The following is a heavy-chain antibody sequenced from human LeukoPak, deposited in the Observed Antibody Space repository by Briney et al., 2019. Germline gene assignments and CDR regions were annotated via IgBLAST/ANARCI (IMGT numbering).Heavy chain of an antibody. J-gene: IGHJ4*02. D-gene: IGHD6-19*01. CDR3: ARTSGGWYSPYFDY. Sequence: EASVKVSCKASGGTFSSYAISWVRQAPGQGLEWMGRIIPIFGTANYAQKFQGRVTITADKSTSTAYMELSSLRSEDTAVYYCARTSGGWYSPYFDYWGQGTLVTVSS. CDR2: IIPIFGTA. V-gene: IGHV1-69*06. CDR1: GGTFSSYA.